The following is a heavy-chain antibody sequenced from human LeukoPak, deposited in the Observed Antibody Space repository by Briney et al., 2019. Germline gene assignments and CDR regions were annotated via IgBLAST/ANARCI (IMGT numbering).Heavy chain of an antibody. D-gene: IGHD3-3*01. CDR2: IYYSGST. J-gene: IGHJ5*02. CDR3: ARQKTGITIFGVVTYQNWFDP. CDR1: GGSISSYY. V-gene: IGHV4-59*08. Sequence: SETLSLTCTVSGGSISSYYWSWIRQPPGKGLEWIGYIYYSGSTNYNPSLRSRVTISVDTYKNQFSLQLSSVTAADTAVYYCARQKTGITIFGVVTYQNWFDPWGQGTLVTVSS.